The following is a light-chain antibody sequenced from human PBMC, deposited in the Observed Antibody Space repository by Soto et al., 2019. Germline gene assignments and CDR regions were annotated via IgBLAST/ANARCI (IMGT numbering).Light chain of an antibody. Sequence: EIVLTQSPATLSLSPGERATLSCRASQRIGSELAWYQQKLGQAPRLLIYDASNRATGFPVRFSGSGSGTDFTLTISSLEPEDFAVYYCQQRSCWPLTFGGGTKVEIK. CDR2: DAS. J-gene: IGKJ4*01. CDR1: QRIGSE. V-gene: IGKV3-11*01. CDR3: QQRSCWPLT.